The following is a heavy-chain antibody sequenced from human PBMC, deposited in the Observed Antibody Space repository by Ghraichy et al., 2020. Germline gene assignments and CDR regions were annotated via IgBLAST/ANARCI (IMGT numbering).Heavy chain of an antibody. J-gene: IGHJ5*02. CDR1: GYTVTSYG. D-gene: IGHD6-13*01. CDR2: ISAYNGNT. Sequence: ASVKVSCKASGYTVTSYGISWVRQAPGQGLEWMGWISAYNGNTNYAQKLQGRVTMTTDTSTSTAYMELRSLRSDDTAVYYCARVLMRRIAAAADNWFDPWGQGTLVTVSS. CDR3: ARVLMRRIAAAADNWFDP. V-gene: IGHV1-18*01.